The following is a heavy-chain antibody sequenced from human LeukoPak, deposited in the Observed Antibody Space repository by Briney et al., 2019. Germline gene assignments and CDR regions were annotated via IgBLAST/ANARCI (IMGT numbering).Heavy chain of an antibody. Sequence: SETLSLTCSVSGDSVSSNNYYWGWIRQPPGKGLEWIGSINHSEKTFYNPSLKSRVTISVDTSNNQFSLKLRSVTAADTAVYYCARGRSLEQWLLTGDDYWGQGTLVTVSS. J-gene: IGHJ4*02. CDR2: INHSEKT. CDR1: GDSVSSNNYY. CDR3: ARGRSLEQWLLTGDDY. V-gene: IGHV4-39*01. D-gene: IGHD6-19*01.